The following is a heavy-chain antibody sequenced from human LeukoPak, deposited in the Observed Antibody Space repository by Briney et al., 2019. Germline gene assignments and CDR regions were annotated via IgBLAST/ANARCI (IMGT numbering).Heavy chain of an antibody. J-gene: IGHJ4*02. V-gene: IGHV3-21*01. D-gene: IGHD6-13*01. Sequence: PGGSLRLSCAASGFTFSSYSMNWVRQAPGKGLEWVSSISSSSSYICYADSVKGRFTISRDNAKNSLYLQMNSLRAEDTAVYYCARGGSSWPRVDYWGQGTLVTVSS. CDR1: GFTFSSYS. CDR2: ISSSSSYI. CDR3: ARGGSSWPRVDY.